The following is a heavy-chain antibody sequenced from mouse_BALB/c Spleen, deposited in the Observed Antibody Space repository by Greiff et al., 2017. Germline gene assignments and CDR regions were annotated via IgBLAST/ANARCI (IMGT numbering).Heavy chain of an antibody. CDR3: ARSNDYDVYYFDY. V-gene: IGHV5-17*02. J-gene: IGHJ2*01. CDR2: ISSGSSTI. CDR1: GFTFSSFG. Sequence: EVQLQESGGGLVQPGGSRKLSCAASGFTFSSFGMHWVRQAPEKGLEWVAYISSGSSTIYYADTVKGRFTISRDNPKNTLFLQMTSLRSEDTAMYYCARSNDYDVYYFDYWGQGTTLTVSS. D-gene: IGHD2-4*01.